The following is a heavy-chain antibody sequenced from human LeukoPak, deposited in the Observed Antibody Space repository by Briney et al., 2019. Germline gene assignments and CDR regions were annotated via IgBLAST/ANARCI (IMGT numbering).Heavy chain of an antibody. V-gene: IGHV4-61*02. D-gene: IGHD2-2*02. CDR3: AREGGGYCSGTSCYTST. Sequence: PSETLSLTCTVSGYSISSGYYWGWIRQPAGKGLEWIGRIYTSGSTNYNPSLKSRVTISVDTPKNQFSLKLSSVTAADTAVYYCAREGGGYCSGTSCYTSTWGQGTLVTVSS. CDR1: GYSISSGYY. CDR2: IYTSGST. J-gene: IGHJ5*02.